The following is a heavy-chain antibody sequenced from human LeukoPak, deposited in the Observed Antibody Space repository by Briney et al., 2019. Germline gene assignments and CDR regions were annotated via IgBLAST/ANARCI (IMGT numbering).Heavy chain of an antibody. CDR2: MNPNSGNT. D-gene: IGHD6-19*01. J-gene: IGHJ5*02. CDR1: GYTFTSYD. Sequence: APVKVSCKASGYTFTSYDINWVRQATGQGLEWMGWMNPNSGNTGYAQKFQGRVTMTRNTSISTAYMELSSLRSEDAAVYYCAREHRIAVAGGGGFDPWGQGTLVTVSS. CDR3: AREHRIAVAGGGGFDP. V-gene: IGHV1-8*01.